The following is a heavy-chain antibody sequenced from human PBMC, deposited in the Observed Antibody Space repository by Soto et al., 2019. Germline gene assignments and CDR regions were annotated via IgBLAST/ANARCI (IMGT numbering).Heavy chain of an antibody. J-gene: IGHJ6*02. CDR2: IYYSGST. Sequence: SETLSLTCTVSGGSISSGDYYWSWIRQPPGKGLEWIGYIYYSGSTYYNPSLKSRVTISVGTSKNQFSLKLSSVTAADTAVYYCAGDRTYYDFWSGSRYYYYGMDVWGQGTTVTVSS. CDR3: AGDRTYYDFWSGSRYYYYGMDV. D-gene: IGHD3-3*01. CDR1: GGSISSGDYY. V-gene: IGHV4-30-4*01.